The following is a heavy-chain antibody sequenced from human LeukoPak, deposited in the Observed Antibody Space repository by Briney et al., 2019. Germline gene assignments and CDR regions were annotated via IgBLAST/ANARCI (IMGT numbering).Heavy chain of an antibody. CDR3: AKALAGKWHVDY. CDR2: ISNDGSNK. J-gene: IGHJ4*02. D-gene: IGHD6-19*01. V-gene: IGHV3-30-3*01. Sequence: GRSLRLSCAASGFTFRSYAMQWVRRAPGKGLEGLSSISNDGSNKDYADSVKVRFTNSRDNPKNTLYLQMNSLRNEDTAIYYCAKALAGKWHVDYWGQGTLVTVSS. CDR1: GFTFRSYA.